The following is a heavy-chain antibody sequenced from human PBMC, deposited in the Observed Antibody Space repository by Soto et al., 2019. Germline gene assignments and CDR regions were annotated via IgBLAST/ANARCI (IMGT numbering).Heavy chain of an antibody. V-gene: IGHV3-33*01. CDR3: ARDPARNYFDY. CDR2: IWYDGSNK. CDR1: GFTFSSYG. J-gene: IGHJ4*02. Sequence: QVQLVESGGGVVQPGRSLRLSCAASGFTFSSYGMHWVRQAPGKGLEWVAVIWYDGSNKYYADSVKGRFTISRDNSKNTLYPQMNSLRAEDTAVYYCARDPARNYFDYWGQGTLVTVSS.